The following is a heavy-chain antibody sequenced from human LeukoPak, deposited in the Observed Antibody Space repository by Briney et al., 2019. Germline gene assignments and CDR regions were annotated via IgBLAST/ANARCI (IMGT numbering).Heavy chain of an antibody. CDR2: TYYRSKGYN. D-gene: IGHD2-2*01. V-gene: IGHV6-1*01. CDR1: GDSVSSNSGA. J-gene: IGHJ4*02. Sequence: SQTLSLTCVISGDSVSSNSGAWNWLRPSPSRDLAWLGRTYYRSKGYNEYALSVKSRITINPDTTKNQFSLQLSSVIPEDTAVYYCVRGGVEAPAAMGFDYWGQGTLVSVSS. CDR3: VRGGVEAPAAMGFDY.